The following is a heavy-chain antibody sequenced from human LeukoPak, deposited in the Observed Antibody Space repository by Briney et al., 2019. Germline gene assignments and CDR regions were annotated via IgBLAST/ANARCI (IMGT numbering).Heavy chain of an antibody. V-gene: IGHV1-58*01. CDR2: IDVGSGNT. D-gene: IGHD3-16*02. Sequence: ASVKVSCKASGFTFTSSAVQWVRQARGQRLEWIGWIDVGSGNTNYAQKFQERVTITRDMSTSTAYMELSSLRSEDTAVYYCAADYRYRYSSWGAFDIWGQGTMVTVSS. CDR3: AADYRYRYSSWGAFDI. J-gene: IGHJ3*02. CDR1: GFTFTSSA.